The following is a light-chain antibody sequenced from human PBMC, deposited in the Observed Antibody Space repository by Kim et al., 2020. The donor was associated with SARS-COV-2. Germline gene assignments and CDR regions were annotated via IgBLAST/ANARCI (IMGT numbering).Light chain of an antibody. V-gene: IGLV2-14*03. CDR1: SSDVGGYNY. Sequence: PGQSIPISCTGTSSDVGGYNYVSWYQQHPGKAPKLMIYDVSNRPSGVSNRFSGSKSGNTASLTISGLQAEDEADYYCSSYTSSSTVFGGGTQLTVL. CDR2: DVS. J-gene: IGLJ2*01. CDR3: SSYTSSSTV.